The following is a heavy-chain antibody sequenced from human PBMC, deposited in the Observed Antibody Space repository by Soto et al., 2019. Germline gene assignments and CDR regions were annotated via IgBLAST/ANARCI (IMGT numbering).Heavy chain of an antibody. CDR1: GGSISSYY. CDR3: AKNLPRTGRFDY. CDR2: IYYSGST. Sequence: PSETLSLTCTVSGGSISSYYWSWIRQPPGKGLEWIGYIYYSGSTNYNPSLKSRVTISVDRSRNQFSLQVSSVTAADTAVYYCAKNLPRTGRFDYWGQGTVVTVSS. J-gene: IGHJ4*02. V-gene: IGHV4-59*08.